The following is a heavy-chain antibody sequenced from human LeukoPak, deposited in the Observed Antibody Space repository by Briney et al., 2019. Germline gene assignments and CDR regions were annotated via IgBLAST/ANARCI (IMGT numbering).Heavy chain of an antibody. CDR2: IIPIFGTA. Sequence: SVKVSRKASGGTFSSYAISWVRQAPGQGLEWMGGIIPIFGTANYAQKFQGRVTITADKSTSTAYMELSSLRSEDTAVYYCARPHSYYGSGMGYFDYWGQGTLVTVSS. D-gene: IGHD3-10*01. CDR3: ARPHSYYGSGMGYFDY. CDR1: GGTFSSYA. J-gene: IGHJ4*02. V-gene: IGHV1-69*06.